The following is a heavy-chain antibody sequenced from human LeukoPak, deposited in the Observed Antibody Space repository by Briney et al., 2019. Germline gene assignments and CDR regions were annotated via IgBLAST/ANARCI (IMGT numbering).Heavy chain of an antibody. CDR1: GYSISSGFH. D-gene: IGHD5-24*01. CDR3: ARHEAEMATILGNY. Sequence: SETLSLTCAVSGYSISSGFHWGWIRQPPGKGLEWVGSIYHSGSTFYNPSLKSRVTISVDTSKNQFSLRLRSLTAADTAVYYCARHEAEMATILGNYWGQGTLVTVSS. J-gene: IGHJ4*02. CDR2: IYHSGST. V-gene: IGHV4-38-2*01.